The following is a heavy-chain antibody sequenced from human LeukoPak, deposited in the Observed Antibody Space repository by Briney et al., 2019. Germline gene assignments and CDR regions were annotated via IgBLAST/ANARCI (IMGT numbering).Heavy chain of an antibody. J-gene: IGHJ3*02. D-gene: IGHD1-26*01. CDR1: GYTFTSYG. V-gene: IGHV1-69*13. CDR3: ARDQGGSAAIDI. CDR2: IIPIFGTA. Sequence: GASVKVSCKASGYTFTSYGISWVRQAPGQGLEWMGGIIPIFGTANYAQKFQGRVTITADESTSTAYMELSSLRSEDTAVYYCARDQGGSAAIDIWGQGTMVTVSS.